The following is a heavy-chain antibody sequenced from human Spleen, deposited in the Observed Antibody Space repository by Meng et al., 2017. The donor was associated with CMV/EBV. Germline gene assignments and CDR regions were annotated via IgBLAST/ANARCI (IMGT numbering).Heavy chain of an antibody. CDR3: ARVEVGATRDFDY. CDR1: GYSISNGYY. J-gene: IGHJ4*02. Sequence: SETLSLTCTVSGYSISNGYYWGWIRQPPGKRLGWIGSIYYSGTTYYNPSLKDRVTISVDTSKNDFSLRLSSVTAADTAVYYCARVEVGATRDFDYWGQGTLVTVSS. CDR2: IYYSGTT. V-gene: IGHV4-38-2*02. D-gene: IGHD1-26*01.